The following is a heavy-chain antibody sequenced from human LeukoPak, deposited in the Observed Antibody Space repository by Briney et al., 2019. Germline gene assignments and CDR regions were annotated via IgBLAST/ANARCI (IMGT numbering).Heavy chain of an antibody. CDR2: IYHSGST. V-gene: IGHV4-38-2*02. Sequence: SETLSLTCTVSGYSISSGYYWGWIRQPPGKGLEWIGSIYHSGSTYYNPSLKSRVTISVDTSKNQFSLKLSSVTAADTAVYYCARDLRLRNYYYMDVWGKGTTVTISS. J-gene: IGHJ6*03. CDR3: ARDLRLRNYYYMDV. D-gene: IGHD5-12*01. CDR1: GYSISSGYY.